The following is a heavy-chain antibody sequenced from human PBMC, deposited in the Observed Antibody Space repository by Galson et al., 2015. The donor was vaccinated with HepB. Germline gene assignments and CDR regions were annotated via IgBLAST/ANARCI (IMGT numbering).Heavy chain of an antibody. D-gene: IGHD3-16*02. CDR1: GFTFSSHV. Sequence: SLRLSCAASGFTFSSHVMHWVRQAPGKGLEWVALIWDDGSRTHYADSVKGRVTISRDNSKNTLYLQMNSLRAEDTAVYYCARDGTDYDYSWGNYRFGAFDIWGQGTLVTVSS. CDR2: IWDDGSRT. CDR3: ARDGTDYDYSWGNYRFGAFDI. J-gene: IGHJ3*02. V-gene: IGHV3-33*01.